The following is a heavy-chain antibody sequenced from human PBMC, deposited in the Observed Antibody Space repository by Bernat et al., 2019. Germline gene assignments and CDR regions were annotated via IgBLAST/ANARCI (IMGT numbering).Heavy chain of an antibody. CDR3: ARSPGTGTVDY. CDR1: GFIFNTNW. CDR2: INQDGSET. V-gene: IGHV3-7*03. D-gene: IGHD1-7*01. Sequence: EVQLVESRGDLVQPGGSLRLSCAASGFIFNTNWMSWVRQAPGKRLERVANINQDGSETYYVDSVRGRFDISRYNVKNALFLQMNSLRVEDTAVYYCARSPGTGTVDYWGRGTLVTVSS. J-gene: IGHJ4*02.